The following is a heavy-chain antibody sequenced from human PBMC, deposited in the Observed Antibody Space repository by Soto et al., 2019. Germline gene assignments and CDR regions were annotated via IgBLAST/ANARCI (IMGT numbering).Heavy chain of an antibody. D-gene: IGHD3-16*01. V-gene: IGHV4-59*01. CDR3: ARRYGSSFDY. CDR2: IYYSGST. CDR1: GGSIRSYY. Sequence: SETLSLTCTVSGGSIRSYYWSWIRQPPGKGLEWIGYIYYSGSTNYNPSLKSRVTISVDTSKNQFSLKLSSVTAADTAVYYCARRYGSSFDYCGQGTLVTLSS. J-gene: IGHJ4*02.